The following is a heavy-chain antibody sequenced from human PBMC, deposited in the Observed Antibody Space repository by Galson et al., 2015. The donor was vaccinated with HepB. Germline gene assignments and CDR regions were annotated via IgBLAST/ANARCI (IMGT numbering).Heavy chain of an antibody. CDR1: GFTFSSYW. D-gene: IGHD1-26*01. CDR2: IKPDGSEK. CDR3: TKGGWELSN. V-gene: IGHV3-7*01. Sequence: SLRLSCAGSGFTFSSYWMTWVRQAPGKGLEWAATIKPDGSEKYHVDSVKGRFTISRDNAKNALYSQMDSLRVEDTAVYYCTKGGWELSNWGQGTLVTVSS. J-gene: IGHJ4*02.